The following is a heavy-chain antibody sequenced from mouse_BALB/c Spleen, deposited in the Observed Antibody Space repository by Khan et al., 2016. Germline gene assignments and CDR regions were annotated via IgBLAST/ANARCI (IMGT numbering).Heavy chain of an antibody. J-gene: IGHJ1*01. D-gene: IGHD2-1*01. V-gene: IGHV1S136*01. Sequence: VQLQQSGPELVKPGASVKMSCKASGYTFTSYVMHWVKQKPGQGLEWIGYINPYSDGTKYNEKFKGKATLTSDKSSSTAYMELSSLTSEDSAVYYCARGDGNYRTYRYFDVWGAGTTVTVSS. CDR3: ARGDGNYRTYRYFDV. CDR2: INPYSDGT. CDR1: GYTFTSYV.